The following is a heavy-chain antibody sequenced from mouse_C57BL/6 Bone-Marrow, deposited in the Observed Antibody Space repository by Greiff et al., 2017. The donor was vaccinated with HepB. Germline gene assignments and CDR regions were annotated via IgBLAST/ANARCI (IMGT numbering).Heavy chain of an antibody. CDR1: GYTFTDYE. D-gene: IGHD1-1*01. V-gene: IGHV1-15*01. CDR3: TRSRYYGSSYYFDY. CDR2: IDPETGGT. Sequence: QVHVKQSGAELVRPGASVTLSCKASGYTFTDYEMHWVKQTPVHGLEWIGAIDPETGGTAYNQKFKGKAILTADKSSSTAYMELRSLTSEDSAVYYCTRSRYYGSSYYFDYWGQGTTLTVSS. J-gene: IGHJ2*01.